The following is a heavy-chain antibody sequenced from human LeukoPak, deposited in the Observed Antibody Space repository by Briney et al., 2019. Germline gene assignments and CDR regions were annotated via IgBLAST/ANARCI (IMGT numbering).Heavy chain of an antibody. J-gene: IGHJ6*02. D-gene: IGHD2-2*01. V-gene: IGHV1-58*02. CDR3: AADLFSDCSSTSCQNYGMDV. Sequence: VQVSCKASGFTFTSSAMQWVRQARGQRLEWIGWIVVGSGNTNYAQKFQERVTITRDMSTSTAYMELSSLRSEDTAVYYCAADLFSDCSSTSCQNYGMDVWGQGTTVTVSS. CDR1: GFTFTSSA. CDR2: IVVGSGNT.